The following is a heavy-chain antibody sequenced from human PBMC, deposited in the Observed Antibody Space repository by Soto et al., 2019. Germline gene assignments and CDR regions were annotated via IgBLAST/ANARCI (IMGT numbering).Heavy chain of an antibody. D-gene: IGHD6-13*01. V-gene: IGHV4-39*01. Sequence: QLQLQESGPGLVKPSETLSLTCGVSGGSISSSSPYWGWIRQPPGKGLQWIGNIYYTGITYFNPSLKSRVTISVDTSKKQFFLKLTSVTAADTAVYYCATGYGSSWYAYWGQGTLVTVAS. CDR3: ATGYGSSWYAY. CDR1: GGSISSSSPY. J-gene: IGHJ4*02. CDR2: IYYTGIT.